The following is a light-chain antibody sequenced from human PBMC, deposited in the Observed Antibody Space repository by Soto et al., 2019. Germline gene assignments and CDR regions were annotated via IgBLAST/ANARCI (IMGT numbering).Light chain of an antibody. CDR1: NSNIGAGYD. CDR3: QSYGDSLSGYV. J-gene: IGLJ1*01. CDR2: GNS. V-gene: IGLV1-40*01. Sequence: QSALTQPPSVSGAPGQRVTISFTGSNSNIGAGYDVHWYQQLPGTAPKLLIYGNSNRPSGVPDRFSGSKSGTSASLTITGLQAEDEADYYCQSYGDSLSGYVFGTGTKVTVL.